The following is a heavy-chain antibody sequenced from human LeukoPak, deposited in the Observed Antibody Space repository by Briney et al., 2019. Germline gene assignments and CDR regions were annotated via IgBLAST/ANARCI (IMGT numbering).Heavy chain of an antibody. Sequence: SETLSLTCTVSGGSISSHYWSWIRQPPGKGLEWIAYLFDSVNTKDNPSLQSRLTLSADTSKDQFSLRLSSVTAADTAVYYCARGYYVPNNYYYYGMDVWGQGTTVTVSS. CDR3: ARGYYVPNNYYYYGMDV. CDR1: GGSISSHY. D-gene: IGHD3-10*02. J-gene: IGHJ6*02. V-gene: IGHV4-59*11. CDR2: LFDSVNT.